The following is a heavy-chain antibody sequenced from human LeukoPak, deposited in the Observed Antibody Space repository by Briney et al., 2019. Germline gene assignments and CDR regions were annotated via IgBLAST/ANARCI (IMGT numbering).Heavy chain of an antibody. CDR1: GGSFSGYY. D-gene: IGHD1-7*01. V-gene: IGHV4-34*01. Sequence: SETLSLTCAVYGGSFSGYYWSWIRQPPGKGLEWSGEKNHSGSTNYNPALKSRVTISVDTSKNQFSLKLSSVTAAGTAVYYRARVSTPKLPTYGMDGWGKGTTVTVSS. J-gene: IGHJ6*04. CDR3: ARVSTPKLPTYGMDG. CDR2: KNHSGST.